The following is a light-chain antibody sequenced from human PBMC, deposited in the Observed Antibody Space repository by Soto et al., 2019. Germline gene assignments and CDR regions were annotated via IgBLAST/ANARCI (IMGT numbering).Light chain of an antibody. V-gene: IGLV2-14*03. CDR3: QSYDKRLTADV. Sequence: QSALTQPASVSGSLGQSITISCTGTRSDIGTYDLVSWYQQHPGKAPQLMIYDVTNRPSGVPDRLSASKSGTSASLAITGLQAEDEGHYYCQSYDKRLTADVFGTGTKLTVL. CDR2: DVT. J-gene: IGLJ1*01. CDR1: RSDIGTYDL.